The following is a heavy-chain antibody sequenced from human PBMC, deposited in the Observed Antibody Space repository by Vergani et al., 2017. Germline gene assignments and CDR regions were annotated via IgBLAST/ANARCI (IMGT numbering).Heavy chain of an antibody. CDR2: INHSGST. V-gene: IGHV4-34*01. Sequence: QVQLQQWGAGLLKPSETLSLTCAVYGGSFSGYYWSWIRQPPGKGLEWIGEINHSGSTNYNPSLTSRVTISVDTSKNQFSLKLSSVTAADTAVYYCARMDIVVVVGGHYFDYWGQGTMVTVS. J-gene: IGHJ4*02. CDR3: ARMDIVVVVGGHYFDY. D-gene: IGHD2-15*01. CDR1: GGSFSGYY.